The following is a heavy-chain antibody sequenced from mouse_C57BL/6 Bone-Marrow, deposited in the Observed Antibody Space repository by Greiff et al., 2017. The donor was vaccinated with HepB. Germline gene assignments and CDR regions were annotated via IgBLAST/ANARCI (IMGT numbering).Heavy chain of an antibody. V-gene: IGHV1-9*01. CDR3: ARLGQLRLLWFAY. J-gene: IGHJ3*01. D-gene: IGHD3-2*02. CDR2: ILPGSGST. Sequence: VQLQQSGAELMKPGASVKFSCKATGYTFTGYWIEWVKQRPGHGLEWIGEILPGSGSTNYNEKFKGKATLTADTSSNTAYMQLSSLTTEDSAIYYCARLGQLRLLWFAYWGQGTLVTVSA. CDR1: GYTFTGYW.